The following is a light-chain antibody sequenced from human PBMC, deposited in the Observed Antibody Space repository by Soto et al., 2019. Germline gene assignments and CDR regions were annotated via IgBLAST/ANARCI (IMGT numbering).Light chain of an antibody. Sequence: DIEMTQSPSALSASVGDKVTITCLASQPISSYLNWYQHKPGEAPRLLIYFISRLQSGAPSRFSGSGSGKDFTLTIDSPQPEDTATYYCQQTYSRPVTFGQGTRLEI. V-gene: IGKV1-39*01. CDR3: QQTYSRPVT. CDR1: QPISSY. J-gene: IGKJ5*01. CDR2: FIS.